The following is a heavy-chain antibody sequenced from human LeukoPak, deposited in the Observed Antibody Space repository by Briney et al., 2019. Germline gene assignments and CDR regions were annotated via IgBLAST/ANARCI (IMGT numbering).Heavy chain of an antibody. CDR2: ISSSSSTI. CDR1: GFTFSTYS. Sequence: GGSLRLSCAASGFTFSTYSMNWVRQAPGKGLEWVSYISSSSSTIYYADSVKGRFTISRDNSKNMLYLQMNSLRAEDTAVYYCAKWKYSNSGIDDYWGQGTLVTVSS. D-gene: IGHD6-6*01. CDR3: AKWKYSNSGIDDY. J-gene: IGHJ4*02. V-gene: IGHV3-48*01.